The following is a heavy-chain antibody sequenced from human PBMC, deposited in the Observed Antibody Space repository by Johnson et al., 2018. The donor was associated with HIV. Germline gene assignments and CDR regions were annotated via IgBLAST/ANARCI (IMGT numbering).Heavy chain of an antibody. V-gene: IGHV3-11*01. J-gene: IGHJ3*02. CDR1: GFTVISNY. D-gene: IGHD2-15*01. CDR2: ISATGTTL. Sequence: VQLVESGGGLIQPGGSLRLSCAASGFTVISNYMSWVRQAPGQGLAWVSSISATGTTLYYADSVKGRFTISPDNAKNSLYLQMNSLRAEDTAVYYCARERRWWELPRGAFDIWGQGTMVTVSS. CDR3: ARERRWWELPRGAFDI.